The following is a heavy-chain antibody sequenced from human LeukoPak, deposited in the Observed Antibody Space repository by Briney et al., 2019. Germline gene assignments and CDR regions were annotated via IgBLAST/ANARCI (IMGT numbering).Heavy chain of an antibody. CDR1: EYSFTSYW. CDR3: ARSRTSTSPTSVWFDP. V-gene: IGHV5-51*01. D-gene: IGHD2-2*01. Sequence: GESLKISYKGSEYSFTSYWIGWVRQMPGKGLEWMGIIYPGDSDTRYSPSFQGQVTISADKSITTAYLQWSSLKASDTAIYYCARSRTSTSPTSVWFDPWGQGTLVTVSS. CDR2: IYPGDSDT. J-gene: IGHJ5*02.